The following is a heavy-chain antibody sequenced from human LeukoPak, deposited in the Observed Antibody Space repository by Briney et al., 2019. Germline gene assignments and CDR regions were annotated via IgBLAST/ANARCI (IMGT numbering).Heavy chain of an antibody. CDR1: GFTFSSYA. J-gene: IGHJ4*02. D-gene: IGHD3-10*01. CDR2: ISGGGSST. Sequence: GGSLRLSCAASGFTFSSYAMSWVRQAPGKGLEWVSAISGGGSSTYYTDSVKGRFTISRDNSKNTLYLQMNSLRAEDTAVYYCAKGSAVRGVYYFDHWGQGTLVTVSS. V-gene: IGHV3-23*01. CDR3: AKGSAVRGVYYFDH.